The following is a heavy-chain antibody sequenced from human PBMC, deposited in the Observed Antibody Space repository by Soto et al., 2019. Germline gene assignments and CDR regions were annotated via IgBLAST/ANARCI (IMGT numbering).Heavy chain of an antibody. V-gene: IGHV3-30*18. D-gene: IGHD3-22*01. CDR1: GLTFSSYG. Sequence: GGSLRLSCAASGLTFSSYGMHWVRQAPGKGLEWVAVISYDGSNKYYADSVKGRFTISRDNSKNTLYLQMNSLRAEDTAVYYCAKDEGITDYYDSSGYFDYWGQGTLVTVS. CDR2: ISYDGSNK. J-gene: IGHJ4*02. CDR3: AKDEGITDYYDSSGYFDY.